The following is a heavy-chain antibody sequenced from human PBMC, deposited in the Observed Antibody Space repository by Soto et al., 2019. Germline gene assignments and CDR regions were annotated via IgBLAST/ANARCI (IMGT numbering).Heavy chain of an antibody. CDR1: GFTFSAYG. CDR3: ERAHGSSLCSCLDL. J-gene: IGHJ5*02. V-gene: IGHV3-33*01. Sequence: QVQLVESGGGVVQPGRSLRLSCAASGFTFSAYGMHWVRQAPGEGLEWVAIIRYDGGSEYYADSVEGRFTVSRYNDKNTVYRHFDTLRGDDKAVYYCERAHGSSLCSCLDLWGQGTLVTVSA. D-gene: IGHD3-10*01. CDR2: IRYDGGSE.